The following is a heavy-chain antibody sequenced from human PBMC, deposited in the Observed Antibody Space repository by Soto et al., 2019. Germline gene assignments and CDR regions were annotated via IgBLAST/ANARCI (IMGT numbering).Heavy chain of an antibody. D-gene: IGHD4-17*01. J-gene: IGHJ4*02. CDR3: TTDMTTVTTEIDY. V-gene: IGHV3-49*03. CDR2: IRSKAYGGTT. CDR1: GFTFGDYA. Sequence: EVQLVESGGGLVQPGRSLRLSCTASGFTFGDYAMSWFRQAPGKGLEWVGFIRSKAYGGTTEYAASVKGRFTISRDDSKSIAYLQMNSLKTEDTAVYYCTTDMTTVTTEIDYWGLGTLVTVSS.